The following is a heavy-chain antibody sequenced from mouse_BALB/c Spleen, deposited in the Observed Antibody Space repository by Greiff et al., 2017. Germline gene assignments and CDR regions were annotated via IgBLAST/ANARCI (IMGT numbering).Heavy chain of an antibody. V-gene: IGHV5-15*02. J-gene: IGHJ4*01. CDR2: ISNLAYSI. D-gene: IGHD2-4*01. Sequence: EVQRVESGGGLVQPGGSRKLSCAASGFTFSDYGMAWVRQAPGKGPEWVAFISNLAYSIYYEDTVTGRFTISRENAKNTLYLEMSSLRSEDTAMYYCARVYYEYDGPWDNYAMDYWGQGTSVTVSS. CDR3: ARVYYEYDGPWDNYAMDY. CDR1: GFTFSDYG.